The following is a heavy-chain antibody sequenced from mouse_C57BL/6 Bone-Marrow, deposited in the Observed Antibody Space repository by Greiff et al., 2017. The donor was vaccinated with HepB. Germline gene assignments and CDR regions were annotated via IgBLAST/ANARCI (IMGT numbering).Heavy chain of an antibody. CDR1: GFTFSDYG. J-gene: IGHJ1*03. V-gene: IGHV5-15*01. CDR2: ISNFAYSI. D-gene: IGHD1-1*01. CDR3: ARGGGTTVDRYFDV. Sequence: EVHLVESGGGLVQPGGSLKLSCAASGFTFSDYGMAWVRQAPRKGLEWVAFISNFAYSIYYADTVTGRFTISIENAKNTLYVEMSSLRSEDAAMYYYARGGGTTVDRYFDVWGTGTTVTVSS.